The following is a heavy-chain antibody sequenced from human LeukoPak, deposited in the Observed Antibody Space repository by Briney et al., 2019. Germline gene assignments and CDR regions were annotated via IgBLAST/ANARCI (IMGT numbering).Heavy chain of an antibody. CDR2: IYPDDSDT. J-gene: IGHJ4*02. CDR1: GYRFTNYW. Sequence: GESLKISCKGSGYRFTNYWNGWVRQMPGKGLGWMGLIYPDDSDTRYSPSFQGHVTISADKSISTAFRQWSSLKASDTAMYYCAIGGDSTTSCYRCFDYWGQGTLVTVSS. V-gene: IGHV5-51*03. D-gene: IGHD2-2*02. CDR3: AIGGDSTTSCYRCFDY.